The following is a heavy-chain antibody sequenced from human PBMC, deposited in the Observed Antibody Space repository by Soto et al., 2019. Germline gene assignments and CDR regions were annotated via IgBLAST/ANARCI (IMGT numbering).Heavy chain of an antibody. J-gene: IGHJ3*02. CDR1: GFTFSSYA. D-gene: IGHD3-16*02. Sequence: EVQLLESGGGLVQPGGSLRLSCAASGFTFSSYAMSWVRQAPGKGLEWVSAISGSGGSTYYADSVKGRFTISRDNSKITLYLQMNSLRAEDTAVYYCAKAQYDYIWGSYRYGAFDIWGQGTMVTVSS. CDR2: ISGSGGST. V-gene: IGHV3-23*01. CDR3: AKAQYDYIWGSYRYGAFDI.